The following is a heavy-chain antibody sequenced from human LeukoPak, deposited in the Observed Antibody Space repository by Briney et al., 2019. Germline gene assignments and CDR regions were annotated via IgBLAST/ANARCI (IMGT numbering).Heavy chain of an antibody. V-gene: IGHV2-5*02. J-gene: IGHJ3*02. CDR2: IYWDDDK. D-gene: IGHD5-24*01. Sequence: SGPTLVNPTQTLTLTCTFSGFSLSTSGVGVGWIRQPPGKALEWLALIYWDDDKRYSPSLKSRLTITKDTSKNQVVLTMTNMDPVDTATYYCAHSDWGGYNNGPDAFDIWGQGTMVTVSS. CDR3: AHSDWGGYNNGPDAFDI. CDR1: GFSLSTSGVG.